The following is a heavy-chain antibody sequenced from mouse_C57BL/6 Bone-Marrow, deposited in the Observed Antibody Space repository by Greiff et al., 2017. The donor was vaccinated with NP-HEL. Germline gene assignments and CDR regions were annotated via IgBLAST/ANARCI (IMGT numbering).Heavy chain of an antibody. CDR2: ISSGGSYT. CDR3: ASYYYGSSLDY. J-gene: IGHJ2*01. Sequence: EVQLVESGGDLVKPGGSLKLSCAASGFTFSSYGMSWVRQTPDKRLEWVATISSGGSYTYYPDSVKGRFTISRDNAKNTLYLQMSSLKSEDTAMYYCASYYYGSSLDYWGQGTTLTVSS. CDR1: GFTFSSYG. D-gene: IGHD1-1*01. V-gene: IGHV5-6*01.